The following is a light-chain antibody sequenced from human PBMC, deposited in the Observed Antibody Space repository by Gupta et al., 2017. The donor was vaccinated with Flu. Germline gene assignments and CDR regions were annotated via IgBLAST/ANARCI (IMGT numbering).Light chain of an antibody. CDR1: ALPKQY. V-gene: IGLV3-25*03. CDR3: QSADSSGTCV. Sequence: SYELTQPPSVSVSPGQTARITCPGDALPKQYAYWYQQKPGQAPVLVIYKDSERPSGIPGRFSGSSSGTTVTLTISGVQAEDEADYYCQSADSSGTCVFGGGTKLTVL. CDR2: KDS. J-gene: IGLJ2*01.